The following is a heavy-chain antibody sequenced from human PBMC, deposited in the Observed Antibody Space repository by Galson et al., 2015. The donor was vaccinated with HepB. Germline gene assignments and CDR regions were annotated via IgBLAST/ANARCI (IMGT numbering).Heavy chain of an antibody. J-gene: IGHJ4*02. V-gene: IGHV3-48*02. Sequence: SLRLSCAASGFTFSNYGMNWVRQAPGKGLEWVSYIGSSGTVINYADSLKGRFTISRVNAKNSLFLQMSGLRDEDTAVYYCARIEGAGHIMATGEFDYWGQGTLVTVSS. CDR3: ARIEGAGHIMATGEFDY. CDR2: IGSSGTVI. D-gene: IGHD5-12*01. CDR1: GFTFSNYG.